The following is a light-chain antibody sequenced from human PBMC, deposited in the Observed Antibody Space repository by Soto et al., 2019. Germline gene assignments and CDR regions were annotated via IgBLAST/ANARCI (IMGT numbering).Light chain of an antibody. CDR1: QDISNY. J-gene: IGKJ2*01. V-gene: IGKV1-27*01. Sequence: DIQMTQSPSSLSASVGDRVTITCRASQDISNYLAWYQQKPGEVPKLLIYAASTLQKGVQSRFSGGGSGTLFTLNISSLQPDDVATYYCQKYNSAPKTFGRGTRLEIK. CDR2: AAS. CDR3: QKYNSAPKT.